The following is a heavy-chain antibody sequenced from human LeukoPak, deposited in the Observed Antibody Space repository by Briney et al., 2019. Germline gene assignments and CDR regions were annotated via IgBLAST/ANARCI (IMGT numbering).Heavy chain of an antibody. CDR2: ISSSSNYI. J-gene: IGHJ3*02. V-gene: IGHV3-21*01. D-gene: IGHD5-12*01. CDR3: ARGGGAFDI. Sequence: GRSLRLSCTASGFTFGDYAMSWVRQAPGKGLEWVSSISSSSNYIYYADSVKGRFTISRDNAKNSLYLQMNSLRAEDTAVYFCARGGGAFDIWGQGTMVTVSS. CDR1: GFTFGDYA.